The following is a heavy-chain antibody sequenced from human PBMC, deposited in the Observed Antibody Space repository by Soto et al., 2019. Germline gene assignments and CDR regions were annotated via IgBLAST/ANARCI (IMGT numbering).Heavy chain of an antibody. V-gene: IGHV3-7*03. CDR1: GFTFSSYW. Sequence: EVQLVESGGGLVQPGGSLRLSCAASGFTFSSYWMSWVRQAPGKGLEWVANIKQDGSEKYYVDSVKGRSTISRDNAKNSLYLQMNSLRAEDTAVYYCARDLNRWSGDENWFDPWGQGTLVTVSS. J-gene: IGHJ5*02. CDR2: IKQDGSEK. D-gene: IGHD2-15*01. CDR3: ARDLNRWSGDENWFDP.